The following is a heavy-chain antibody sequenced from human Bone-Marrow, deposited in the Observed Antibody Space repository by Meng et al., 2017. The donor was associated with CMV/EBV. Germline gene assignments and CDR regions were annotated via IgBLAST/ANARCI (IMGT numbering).Heavy chain of an antibody. CDR3: AKDCSGGTCWDYYYSGMDV. J-gene: IGHJ6*02. D-gene: IGHD2-15*01. CDR1: GFTFSNYV. Sequence: GGSLRLSCAASGFTFSNYVMHWVRQAPGKGLEWVAVISFDGSNEYYADSVKGRFSISRDNSKNTLYVQMNSLRPEDTAVYYCAKDCSGGTCWDYYYSGMDVWGQGTTVTFYS. CDR2: ISFDGSNE. V-gene: IGHV3-30-3*01.